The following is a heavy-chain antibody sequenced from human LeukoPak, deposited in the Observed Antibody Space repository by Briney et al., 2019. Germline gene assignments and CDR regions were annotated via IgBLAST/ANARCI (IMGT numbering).Heavy chain of an antibody. CDR3: ARALVIYEKHGMDV. CDR1: GFTFSSYA. J-gene: IGHJ6*02. V-gene: IGHV3-30*04. Sequence: GGSLRLSCAASGFTFSSYAMHWVRQAPGKGLEWVAVISYDGSNKYYADSVKGRFTISRDNSKNTLYLQMNSLRAEDTAVYYCARALVIYEKHGMDVWGQGTTVTVSS. CDR2: ISYDGSNK. D-gene: IGHD2-2*02.